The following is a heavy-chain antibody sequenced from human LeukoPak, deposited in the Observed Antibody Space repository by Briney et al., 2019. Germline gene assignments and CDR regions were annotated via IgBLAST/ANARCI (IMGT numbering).Heavy chain of an antibody. CDR3: ARSYYYGSGSYSNWFDP. CDR2: IIPIFGTA. D-gene: IGHD3-10*01. V-gene: IGHV1-69*13. Sequence: SVRVSCKASGGTFSSYAISWVRQAPGQGLEWMGGIIPIFGTANYAQKFQGRVTITADESTSTAYMELSSLRSEDTTVYYCARSYYYGSGSYSNWFDPWGQGTLVTVSS. CDR1: GGTFSSYA. J-gene: IGHJ5*02.